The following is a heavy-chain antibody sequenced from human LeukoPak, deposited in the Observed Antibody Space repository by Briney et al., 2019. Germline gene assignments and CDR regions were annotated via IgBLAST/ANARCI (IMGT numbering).Heavy chain of an antibody. J-gene: IGHJ4*02. V-gene: IGHV4-61*02. CDR3: ARGGPLVGFDS. Sequence: SETLSLTCTVSGGSISSGSYYWGWIRQPAGKGLEWIGRIYTSGSTNYNPSLKSRVTISVNTTKNQFSLKLSSVTAPATAVYYCARGGPLVGFDSWGQGTLVTVSS. CDR2: IYTSGST. CDR1: GGSISSGSYY. D-gene: IGHD6-6*01.